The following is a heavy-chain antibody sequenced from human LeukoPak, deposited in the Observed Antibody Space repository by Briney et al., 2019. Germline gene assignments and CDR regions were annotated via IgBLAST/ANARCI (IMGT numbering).Heavy chain of an antibody. CDR2: ISSSGSTI. CDR1: GFTFSDYY. Sequence: GGSLRLSCAASGFTFSDYYMSWIRQAPGKGLEWVSYISSSGSTIYYADSVKGRFTISRDNAKNSLYLQMNSLRAEDTAVYYCAREFNIEYSSSSDVDWGQGTLVTVSS. CDR3: AREFNIEYSSSSDVD. D-gene: IGHD6-6*01. J-gene: IGHJ4*02. V-gene: IGHV3-11*04.